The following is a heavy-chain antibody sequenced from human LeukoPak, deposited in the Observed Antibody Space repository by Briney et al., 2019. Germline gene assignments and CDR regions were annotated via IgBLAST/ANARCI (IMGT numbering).Heavy chain of an antibody. D-gene: IGHD5-18*01. J-gene: IGHJ4*02. CDR3: ARAWDTVTVPGPFDY. CDR1: GFTFSSFA. Sequence: PGRSLRLSCAASGFTFSSFARHWVRQAPGKGLEGVAVISYDGSHKDYADSVKGRFTISRDNSKNTLYLQMNSLRAEDTAVYYCARAWDTVTVPGPFDYWGQGTLVTVSS. V-gene: IGHV3-30*01. CDR2: ISYDGSHK.